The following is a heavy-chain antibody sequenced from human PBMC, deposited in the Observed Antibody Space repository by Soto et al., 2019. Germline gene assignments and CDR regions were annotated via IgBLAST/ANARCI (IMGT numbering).Heavy chain of an antibody. J-gene: IGHJ5*02. Sequence: ASVKVSCKASGYTFTSYAMHWVRQAPGQRLEWIGWINAGNGNTKYSQKFQGRVTITRDTSASTAYMELSSLRSEDTAVYYCARDGLTYDILTGYYNPNWFDPWGQGTLVTVSS. CDR3: ARDGLTYDILTGYYNPNWFDP. D-gene: IGHD3-9*01. CDR1: GYTFTSYA. CDR2: INAGNGNT. V-gene: IGHV1-3*01.